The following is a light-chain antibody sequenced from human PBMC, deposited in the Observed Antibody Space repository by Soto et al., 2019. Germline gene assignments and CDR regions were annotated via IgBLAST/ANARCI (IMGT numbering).Light chain of an antibody. J-gene: IGKJ2*01. CDR2: GAF. CDR1: QNIGNS. Sequence: EMDMTQSPATMSVSPVEVATLSCRAAQNIGNSLGGYQQRPGQAPRLLIYGAFHRATGIPARFSGSGSGTEFTLTINSLQPEYSATYYCQYLGAFGQGNKLENK. CDR3: QYLGA. V-gene: IGKV3-15*01.